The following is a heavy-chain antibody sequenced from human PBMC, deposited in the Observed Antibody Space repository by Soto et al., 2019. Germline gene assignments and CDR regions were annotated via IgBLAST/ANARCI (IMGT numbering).Heavy chain of an antibody. CDR3: VREGRGSFDF. V-gene: IGHV3-23*01. CDR2: IGGRGNSA. Sequence: VSLRLSCAASGFTFSSYWMSWVRQAPGKGQEWVSVIGGRGNSAYYADSVQGRFTISRDNSKNTLSLQMSSLTADDTAIYYCVREGRGSFDFWGRGTMVTVSS. D-gene: IGHD5-12*01. J-gene: IGHJ3*01. CDR1: GFTFSSYW.